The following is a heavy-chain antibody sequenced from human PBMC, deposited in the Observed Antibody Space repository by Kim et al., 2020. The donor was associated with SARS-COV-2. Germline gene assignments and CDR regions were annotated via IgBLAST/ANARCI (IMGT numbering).Heavy chain of an antibody. D-gene: IGHD5-18*01. J-gene: IGHJ4*02. CDR2: INKDGGEK. CDR1: GFGFSDYW. Sequence: GGSLRLSCAASGFGFSDYWMTWVRQAPGKGLEWVANINKDGGEKNHVDSLKGRFTISRDNAKNSLYLQMNTLRAEDTAVYYCARYGYSYGLPFDYWGQGTLVTVSS. CDR3: ARYGYSYGLPFDY. V-gene: IGHV3-7*01.